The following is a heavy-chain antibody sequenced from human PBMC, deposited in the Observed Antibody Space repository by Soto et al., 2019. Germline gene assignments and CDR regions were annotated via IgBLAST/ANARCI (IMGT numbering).Heavy chain of an antibody. CDR3: AKDEVSMKYYGHALEV. CDR2: IWYDGSGQ. CDR1: GFTFSNYG. J-gene: IGHJ6*01. V-gene: IGHV3-33*03. Sequence: QVQLVESGGGLVQPGRSLRLSCVVSGFTFSNYGMHWVRQAPGKGLEWVADIWYDGSGQRYAGSVQGRFTISRDNYKNTYYLQITSRRVEDTAVYYCAKDEVSMKYYGHALEVWGHGTTVTVSA. D-gene: IGHD2-8*01.